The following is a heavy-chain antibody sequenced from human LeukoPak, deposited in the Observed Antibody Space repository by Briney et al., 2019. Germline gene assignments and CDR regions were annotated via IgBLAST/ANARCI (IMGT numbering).Heavy chain of an antibody. V-gene: IGHV3-64*01. CDR1: GFTFSSYA. J-gene: IGHJ4*02. Sequence: GGSLRLSCAASGFTFSSYAMHWVRQAPGKGLEYVSAISSNGGSTYYANSVKGRFTISRDNSKNTLYLQMGSLRAEDMAVYYCARTRVLWFGEFDYWGQGTLVTVSS. CDR2: ISSNGGST. D-gene: IGHD3-10*01. CDR3: ARTRVLWFGEFDY.